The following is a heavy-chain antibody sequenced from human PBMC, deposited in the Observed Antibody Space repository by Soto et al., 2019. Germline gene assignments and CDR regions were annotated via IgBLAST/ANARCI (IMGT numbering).Heavy chain of an antibody. Sequence: PGGSLRLSXSASGFTFSSYAMHWVRQAPGKGLEYVSAISSNGGSTYYADSVKGRFTISRDNSKNTLYLQMSSLRAEDTAVYYCVKNLAKYSSKPDYWGQGTLVTVSS. J-gene: IGHJ4*02. D-gene: IGHD6-19*01. V-gene: IGHV3-64D*06. CDR1: GFTFSSYA. CDR2: ISSNGGST. CDR3: VKNLAKYSSKPDY.